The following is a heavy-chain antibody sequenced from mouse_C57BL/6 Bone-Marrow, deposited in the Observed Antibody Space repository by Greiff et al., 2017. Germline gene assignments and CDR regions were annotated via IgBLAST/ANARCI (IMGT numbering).Heavy chain of an antibody. CDR2: IHPNSGST. D-gene: IGHD1-1*01. J-gene: IGHJ1*03. CDR1: GYTFTSYW. CDR3: ARCYCGSSYYWYFDV. Sequence: VKLQQPGAELVKPGASVQLSCKASGYTFTSYWMHWVKQRPGQGLEWIGMIHPNSGSTNYNEKFKSKATLTVDKSSSTAYMQLSSLTSEASAVYYCARCYCGSSYYWYFDVWGTGTTVTVSS. V-gene: IGHV1-64*01.